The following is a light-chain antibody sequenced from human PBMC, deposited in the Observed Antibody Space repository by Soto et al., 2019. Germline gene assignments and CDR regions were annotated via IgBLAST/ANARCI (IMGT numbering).Light chain of an antibody. Sequence: EIVLTQSPGTLSLSPGERATLSCKASQSVGSRYLAWYKQKPGQAPRVVIYGTSSRATGIPDRFSGSGSGTDFTLTISRLEPEDFAVYYCQQYTTSSWTFGQGTKVDIK. J-gene: IGKJ1*01. CDR1: QSVGSRY. V-gene: IGKV3-20*01. CDR3: QQYTTSSWT. CDR2: GTS.